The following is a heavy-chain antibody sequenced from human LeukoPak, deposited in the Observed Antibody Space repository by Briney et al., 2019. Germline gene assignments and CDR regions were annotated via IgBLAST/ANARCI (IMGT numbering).Heavy chain of an antibody. CDR3: ARVGTRRYYYDSSGYYSDY. CDR2: MNPNSGNT. D-gene: IGHD3-22*01. V-gene: IGHV1-8*01. J-gene: IGHJ4*02. Sequence: ASVKDSCKASGYTFTSYDINWVRQATGQGLEWMGWMNPNSGNTGYAQKFQGRVTMTRNTSISTAYMELSSLRSEDTAVYYCARVGTRRYYYDSSGYYSDYWGQGTLVTVSS. CDR1: GYTFTSYD.